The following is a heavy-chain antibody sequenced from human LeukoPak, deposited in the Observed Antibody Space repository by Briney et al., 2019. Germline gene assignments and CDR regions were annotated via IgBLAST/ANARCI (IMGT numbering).Heavy chain of an antibody. Sequence: GGSLRLSCAASGFTFSGSRMTWVRQTPGKGPELVAHINPDGNEQFYMDPVKGRFSITRDNAANSVYLQMNSLRVEDTALYYCARAGVGVTILDYWGQGTLVTVSS. D-gene: IGHD3-10*01. J-gene: IGHJ4*02. CDR1: GFTFSGSR. CDR3: ARAGVGVTILDY. CDR2: INPDGNEQ. V-gene: IGHV3-7*01.